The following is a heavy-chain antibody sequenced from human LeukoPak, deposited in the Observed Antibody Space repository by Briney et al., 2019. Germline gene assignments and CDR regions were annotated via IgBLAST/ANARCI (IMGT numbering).Heavy chain of an antibody. CDR3: ARDGRYDFWSGSSSYFDC. Sequence: GGSLRLSCAASGFTFDDYGMSWVRQAPGKGLEWVSGINWNGVSTRYADSVKGRFTISRDNAKNSLYLRMNSLRAEDTALYYCARDGRYDFWSGSSSYFDCWGRGTLVTVSS. J-gene: IGHJ4*02. CDR2: INWNGVST. V-gene: IGHV3-20*04. D-gene: IGHD3-3*01. CDR1: GFTFDDYG.